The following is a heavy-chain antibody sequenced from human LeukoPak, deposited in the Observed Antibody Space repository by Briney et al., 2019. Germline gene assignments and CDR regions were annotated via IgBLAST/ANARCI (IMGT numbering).Heavy chain of an antibody. V-gene: IGHV3-23*01. CDR2: VSGGGGSA. J-gene: IGHJ4*02. Sequence: GGSLRLSCAASGFSFMGFAMNWVRQAPGEGLQWVSTVSGGGGSAFYADSVRGRFIISRDNHNNVVYLQMDSLRVEDTAVYYCAKGSKGYGSGSHDYWGRGTQVTVSS. CDR1: GFSFMGFA. CDR3: AKGSKGYGSGSHDY. D-gene: IGHD3-10*01.